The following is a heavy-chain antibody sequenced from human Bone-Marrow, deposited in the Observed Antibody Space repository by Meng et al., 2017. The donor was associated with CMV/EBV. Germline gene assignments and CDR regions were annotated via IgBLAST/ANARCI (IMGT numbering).Heavy chain of an antibody. CDR3: AKVPGNSWDYYDGMDV. V-gene: IGHV3-33*06. CDR2: IWYVGSNK. J-gene: IGHJ6*02. Sequence: GGSLRLSCAASGFTFSSYGMHWVRQAPGKGLEWVAVIWYVGSNKYYADSVKGRFTISRDNSKNTLYLQMNSLRAEDTAVYYCAKVPGNSWDYYDGMDVWGQGTTVTVS. CDR1: GFTFSSYG. D-gene: IGHD3-16*01.